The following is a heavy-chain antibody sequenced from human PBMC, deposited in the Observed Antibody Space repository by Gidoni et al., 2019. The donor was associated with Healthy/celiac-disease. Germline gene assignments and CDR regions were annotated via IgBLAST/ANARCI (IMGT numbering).Heavy chain of an antibody. J-gene: IGHJ2*01. D-gene: IGHD3-3*01. Sequence: EVQLVESAGGLVKPGGSLRLSCAASGFTFRSYSINWVRQAPGKGLEWVSSISSSSSYIYYADSVKGRFTISRDNAKNSLYLQMNSLRAEDTAVYYCARDSDTIFGVVIKGPWYFDLWGRGTLVTVSS. CDR1: GFTFRSYS. V-gene: IGHV3-21*01. CDR2: ISSSSSYI. CDR3: ARDSDTIFGVVIKGPWYFDL.